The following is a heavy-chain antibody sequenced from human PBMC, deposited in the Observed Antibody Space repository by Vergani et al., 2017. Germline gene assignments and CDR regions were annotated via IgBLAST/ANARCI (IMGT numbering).Heavy chain of an antibody. V-gene: IGHV4-34*01. Sequence: QVQLQQWGAGLLKPSETLSLTCAVYGESFSGYYWSWIRQPPGKGLEWIGEINHSGSTNYNPSLKSRVTISVDTSKNQFSLKLSSVTAADTAVYYCARVSGTEIGLDYWGQGTLVTVSS. CDR3: ARVSGTEIGLDY. D-gene: IGHD3-10*01. CDR2: INHSGST. CDR1: GESFSGYY. J-gene: IGHJ4*02.